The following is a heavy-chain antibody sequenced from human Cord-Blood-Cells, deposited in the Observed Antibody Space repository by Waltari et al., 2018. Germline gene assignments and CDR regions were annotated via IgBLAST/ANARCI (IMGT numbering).Heavy chain of an antibody. J-gene: IGHJ3*02. V-gene: IGHV3-23*01. CDR2: ISGSGCST. Sequence: EVQMLEYGGGLVQPGGSVRLFCSASGFTFSSYVVSVVGEARGKGLEWVSVISGSGCSTYYADSVKGRFTISRDNSKNTLYLQMNSLRAEDTAVYYCAATYCGGDCYSGYAFDIWGQGTMVTVSS. D-gene: IGHD2-21*02. CDR3: AATYCGGDCYSGYAFDI. CDR1: GFTFSSYV.